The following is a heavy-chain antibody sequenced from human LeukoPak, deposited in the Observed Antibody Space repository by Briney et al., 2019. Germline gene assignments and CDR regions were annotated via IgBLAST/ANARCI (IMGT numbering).Heavy chain of an antibody. Sequence: SETLSLTCTVSGGSISISNYYWGWIRQPPGRGLEWIGSISYSGTYYNPSLKSRLTISVDTSKNHFSLNLRSVTAADTAVYYCAKDRASSWSLDYWGQGNLVTVSS. V-gene: IGHV4-39*02. CDR3: AKDRASSWSLDY. J-gene: IGHJ4*02. CDR2: ISYSGT. CDR1: GGSISISNYY. D-gene: IGHD6-13*01.